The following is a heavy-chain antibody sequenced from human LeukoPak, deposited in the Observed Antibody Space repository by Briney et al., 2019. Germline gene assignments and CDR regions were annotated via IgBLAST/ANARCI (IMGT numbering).Heavy chain of an antibody. Sequence: GGSLRLSCAASGFTFSSYSMNWVRQAPGKGLEWVLSISSSSSYIYYADSVKGRFTISRDNAKNSLYLQMNSLRAEDTAVYYCARDCSSTSCYPYYYYMDVWGKGTTVTVSS. CDR1: GFTFSSYS. CDR3: ARDCSSTSCYPYYYYMDV. J-gene: IGHJ6*03. CDR2: ISSSSSYI. D-gene: IGHD2-2*01. V-gene: IGHV3-21*01.